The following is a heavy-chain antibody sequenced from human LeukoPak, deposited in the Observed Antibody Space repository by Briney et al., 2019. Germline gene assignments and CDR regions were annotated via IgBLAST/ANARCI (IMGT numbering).Heavy chain of an antibody. D-gene: IGHD6-19*01. CDR1: GYSISSGYY. J-gene: IGHJ4*02. CDR3: ARTYSSGWYRVFDY. Sequence: PSETLSLTCTVSGYSISSGYYWGWIRQPPGKGLEWIGSIYHSGSTYYNPSLKSRVTISVDTSKNQFSLKLSSVTAADTAVYYCARTYSSGWYRVFDYWGQGTLVTVSS. V-gene: IGHV4-38-2*02. CDR2: IYHSGST.